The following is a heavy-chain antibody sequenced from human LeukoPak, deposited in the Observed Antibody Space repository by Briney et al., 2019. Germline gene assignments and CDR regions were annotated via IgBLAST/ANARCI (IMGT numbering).Heavy chain of an antibody. Sequence: ASVKVSCKASGYTFTSYGISWVRQAPGQGLEWMGWISAYNGNTNYAQKLQGRVTMTTDTSTSTAYMELRSLRSDDTAVYYCARPSGYYYDSSGYAFDIWGQGTMVTVSS. CDR2: ISAYNGNT. J-gene: IGHJ3*02. V-gene: IGHV1-18*01. CDR3: ARPSGYYYDSSGYAFDI. D-gene: IGHD3-22*01. CDR1: GYTFTSYG.